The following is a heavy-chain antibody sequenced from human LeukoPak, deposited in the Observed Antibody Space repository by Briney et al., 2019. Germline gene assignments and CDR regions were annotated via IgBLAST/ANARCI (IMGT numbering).Heavy chain of an antibody. D-gene: IGHD3/OR15-3a*01. CDR2: IYYSGST. J-gene: IGHJ5*02. Sequence: SETLSLTCTVSGGSISSSSYYWGWIRQPPGKGLEWIGSIYYSGSTYYNPSLKSRVTISVDTSKNQFSLKLSSVTAADTAVYXXXXXXXXXXXXSRGPKPYNWFDPWGQGTLVTVSS. CDR1: GGSISSSSYY. CDR3: XXXXXXXXXXSRGPKPYNWFDP. V-gene: IGHV4-39*07.